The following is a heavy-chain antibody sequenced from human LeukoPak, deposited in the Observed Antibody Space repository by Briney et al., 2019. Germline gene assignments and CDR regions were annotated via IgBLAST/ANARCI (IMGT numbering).Heavy chain of an antibody. CDR2: ISSSSSYI. Sequence: GGSLRLSCTASGFIFGSYSMNWVRQAPGKGLEWVSSISSSSSYIYYADSVKGRFTISRDNAKNSLYLQMNSLRAEDTAVYYCAREGNYYDRVPGAFDIWGQGTMVTVSS. D-gene: IGHD3-10*02. CDR1: GFIFGSYS. CDR3: AREGNYYDRVPGAFDI. V-gene: IGHV3-21*01. J-gene: IGHJ3*02.